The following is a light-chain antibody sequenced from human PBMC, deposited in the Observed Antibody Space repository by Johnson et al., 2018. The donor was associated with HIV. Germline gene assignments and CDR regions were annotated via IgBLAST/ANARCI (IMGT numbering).Light chain of an antibody. CDR2: END. J-gene: IGLJ1*01. CDR1: YSNFGNNY. CDR3: ATWDRSLTIGGG. Sequence: QSVLTQPPSVSAAPGQKVTISCSRNYSNFGNNYVSWYQQLPGTAPKLLIYENDKRPSGIPDRFSGSKSGTSAALGITGLQTGDEADYYCATWDRSLTIGGGFGTCTKVTVL. V-gene: IGLV1-51*02.